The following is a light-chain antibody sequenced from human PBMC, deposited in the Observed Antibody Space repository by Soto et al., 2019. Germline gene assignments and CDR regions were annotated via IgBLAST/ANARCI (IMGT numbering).Light chain of an antibody. Sequence: QSVLTQPPSASGTPGQRVTISCSGSSSNIGSNTVNWYQQLPGTAPKLLIYSNNQRPSGVPDRFSGSKSGTSASLAISGLQSEDEADYYWAAWDDSLNGQVFGGGTKLPVL. CDR3: AAWDDSLNGQV. CDR2: SNN. J-gene: IGLJ2*01. CDR1: SSNIGSNT. V-gene: IGLV1-44*01.